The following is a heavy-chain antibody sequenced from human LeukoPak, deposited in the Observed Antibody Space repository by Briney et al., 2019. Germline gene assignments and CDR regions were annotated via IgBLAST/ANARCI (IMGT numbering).Heavy chain of an antibody. J-gene: IGHJ3*02. D-gene: IGHD3-10*01. Sequence: GSLRLSSAASGLTFSSYGMSWVRQGPGKGLEWVSAIRGSGDSTYYVDSVKGRFTISRDNSKNTVYLQMNSLGAEDTAVYYCAKDRRSGPPDAFDMWGQGTMVTVSS. CDR1: GLTFSSYG. CDR2: IRGSGDST. CDR3: AKDRRSGPPDAFDM. V-gene: IGHV3-23*01.